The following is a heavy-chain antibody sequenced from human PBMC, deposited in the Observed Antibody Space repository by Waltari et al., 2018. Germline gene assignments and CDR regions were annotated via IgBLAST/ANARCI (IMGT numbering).Heavy chain of an antibody. V-gene: IGHV4-4*07. D-gene: IGHD6-13*01. J-gene: IGHJ2*01. CDR1: GGSISSYY. Sequence: QVQLQESGPGLVKPSETLSLTCTVSGGSISSYYWSWIRQPAGKGLEWIGRIYTSGSTNYNPSLKRRVTMSVDTSKNQFSLKLSSVTAADTAVYYCARLAAAGTYRNHWYFDLWGRGTLVTVSS. CDR3: ARLAAAGTYRNHWYFDL. CDR2: IYTSGST.